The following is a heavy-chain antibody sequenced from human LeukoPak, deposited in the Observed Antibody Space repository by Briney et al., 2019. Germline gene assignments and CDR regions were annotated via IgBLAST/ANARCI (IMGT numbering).Heavy chain of an antibody. Sequence: GGSLRLSCAASGFTFSNYRMNWVRQAPGKGLEWVSSISSSSIYIYYADSLKGRFTISRDNAKNSLYLQMNSLRAEDTAVYYCASSRGPFDIWGQGTMVTVSS. CDR2: ISSSSIYI. V-gene: IGHV3-21*01. CDR1: GFTFSNYR. J-gene: IGHJ3*02. CDR3: ASSRGPFDI. D-gene: IGHD3-10*01.